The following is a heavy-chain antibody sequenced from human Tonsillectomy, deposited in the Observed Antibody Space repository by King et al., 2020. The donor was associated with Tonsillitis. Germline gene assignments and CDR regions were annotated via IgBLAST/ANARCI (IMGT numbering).Heavy chain of an antibody. CDR3: ARRAPYYDSSGYSYWFAP. V-gene: IGHV3-33*05. CDR1: GFTFSSYG. CDR2: ISDDESNK. J-gene: IGHJ5*02. Sequence: VQLVESGGGVVQPGRSLRLSCAASGFTFSSYGMHLVRQAPGKGLEWVAVISDDESNKYYADSVEGRFTISRDNSKNTLYLQMNSLRAEDTAVYYCARRAPYYDSSGYSYWFAPWGQGTLVTVSS. D-gene: IGHD3-22*01.